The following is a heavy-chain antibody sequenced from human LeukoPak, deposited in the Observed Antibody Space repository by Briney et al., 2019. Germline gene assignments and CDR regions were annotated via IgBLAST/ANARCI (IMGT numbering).Heavy chain of an antibody. CDR2: IYYSGST. V-gene: IGHV4-38-2*01. D-gene: IGHD7-27*01. J-gene: IGHJ5*02. CDR3: ARINLPGGTNWFDP. Sequence: RPSETLSLTCAVSGYSISGYSISSDYFWAWIRQPPGKGLEWIGRIYYSGSTYYNPSLKSRVTISVDTSKNQFSLKLSSVTAADTAVYYCARINLPGGTNWFDPWGQGILVTVSS. CDR1: GYSISGYSISSDYF.